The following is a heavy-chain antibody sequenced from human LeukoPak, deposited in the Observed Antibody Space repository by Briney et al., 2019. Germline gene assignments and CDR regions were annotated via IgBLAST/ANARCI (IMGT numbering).Heavy chain of an antibody. CDR1: GYTFTGYY. D-gene: IGHD6-13*01. CDR3: AKAGLGYSSSWDYYYYMDV. Sequence: ASVKVSCKASGYTFTGYYMHWVRQAPGQGLDWMGWINPNSGGTNYAQKFQGRVTMTRDTSISAAYMELSRLRSDDTAMYYCAKAGLGYSSSWDYYYYMDVWGKGTTVTVSS. CDR2: INPNSGGT. J-gene: IGHJ6*03. V-gene: IGHV1-2*02.